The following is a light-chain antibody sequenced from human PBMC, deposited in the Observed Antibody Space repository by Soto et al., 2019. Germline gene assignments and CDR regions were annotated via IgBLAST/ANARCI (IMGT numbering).Light chain of an antibody. J-gene: IGKJ1*01. CDR1: QSVSISH. CDR3: QQYGSSGT. CDR2: GAS. Sequence: ERVLTQSPGTLSLSQGERATLSCRASQSVSISHLAWYQQKPGQAPRLLIYGASNRATGIPDRFSGSGSGTDFTLTISRLEPEDFAVYYCQQYGSSGTFGQGTKVDNK. V-gene: IGKV3-20*01.